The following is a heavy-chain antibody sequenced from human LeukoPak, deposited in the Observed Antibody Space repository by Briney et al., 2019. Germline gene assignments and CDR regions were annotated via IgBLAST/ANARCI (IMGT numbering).Heavy chain of an antibody. CDR3: ARGLRR. CDR1: GGSFSGYY. CDR2: INHSGST. Sequence: SETLSLTCAVYGGSFSGYYWSWIRQPPGKGLEWIGEINHSGSTNYNPSLKSRVTISVDTSKNQFSLKLSSVTAADTAVYYCARGLRRWGQGTLVTVSP. V-gene: IGHV4-34*01. J-gene: IGHJ4*02.